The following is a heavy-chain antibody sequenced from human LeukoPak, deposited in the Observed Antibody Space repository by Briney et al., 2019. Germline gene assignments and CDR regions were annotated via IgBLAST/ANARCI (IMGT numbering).Heavy chain of an antibody. J-gene: IGHJ5*02. D-gene: IGHD1-26*01. V-gene: IGHV1-69*01. Sequence: GASVKVSCKASGGTFSSYAISWVRQAPGQGLEWMGGIIPIFGTANYAQKFQGRVTITADESTSTAYMELSSLRSEDTAVYYCARTTDLVGAPGSLGQGTLVTVSS. CDR1: GGTFSSYA. CDR3: ARTTDLVGAPGS. CDR2: IIPIFGTA.